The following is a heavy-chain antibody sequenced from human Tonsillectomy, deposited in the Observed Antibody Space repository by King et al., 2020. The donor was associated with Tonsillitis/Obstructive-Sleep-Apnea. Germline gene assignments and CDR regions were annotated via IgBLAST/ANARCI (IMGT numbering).Heavy chain of an antibody. CDR3: ARYHCSSTSCYTFGYFDY. V-gene: IGHV4-31*03. J-gene: IGHJ4*02. CDR2: IYYSGST. Sequence: VPLQESGPGLVKPSQTLSLTCTVSGGSISSGGYYWRWIRQHPGKGLEWIGYIYYSGSTYYNPSLKSRVTISVDTSKNQFSLKLSSVTAADTAVYYCARYHCSSTSCYTFGYFDYWGQGTLVTVSS. D-gene: IGHD2-2*02. CDR1: GGSISSGGYY.